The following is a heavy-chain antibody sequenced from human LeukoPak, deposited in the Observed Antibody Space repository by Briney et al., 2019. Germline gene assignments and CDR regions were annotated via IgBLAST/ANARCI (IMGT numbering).Heavy chain of an antibody. CDR3: ARVDYGEALDY. CDR1: GGSISSGGYY. CDR2: IYYSGST. Sequence: PSETLSLTCTVSGGSISSGGYYWSWIRQHPGKGLEWIGYIYYSGSTYYNPSLKSRVTISVDTSKNQFSLKLSSVTAADTAVYYCARVDYGEALDYWGQGTLVTVSS. V-gene: IGHV4-31*03. D-gene: IGHD4-17*01. J-gene: IGHJ4*02.